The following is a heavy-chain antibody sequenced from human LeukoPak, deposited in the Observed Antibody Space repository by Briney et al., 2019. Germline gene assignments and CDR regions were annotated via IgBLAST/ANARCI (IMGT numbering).Heavy chain of an antibody. CDR2: ISSSSSTI. CDR3: AKEDSSGWLDYYYYMDV. Sequence: PGGSLRLSCAASGFTFSSHSMNWVRQAPGEGLEGVSYISSSSSTIYYADSVKGRFTISRDNSKNTLYLQMNSLRAEDTAVYYCAKEDSSGWLDYYYYMDVWGKGTTVTISS. V-gene: IGHV3-48*01. D-gene: IGHD6-19*01. J-gene: IGHJ6*03. CDR1: GFTFSSHS.